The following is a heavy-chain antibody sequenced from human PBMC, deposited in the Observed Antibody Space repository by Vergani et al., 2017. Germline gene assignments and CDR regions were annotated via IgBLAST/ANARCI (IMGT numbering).Heavy chain of an antibody. V-gene: IGHV1-3*01. CDR3: AREGFYDYVWGSYRLRGGYYFDY. J-gene: IGHJ4*02. CDR1: GYTFTSYA. Sequence: QVQLVQSGAEVKKPGASVKVSCKASGYTFTSYAMHWVRQAPGQRLEWMGWINAGNGNTKYSQKFQGRVTITMDTSASTAYMVLSSLRSEDTAVYYCAREGFYDYVWGSYRLRGGYYFDYWGQGTLVTVSS. CDR2: INAGNGNT. D-gene: IGHD3-16*02.